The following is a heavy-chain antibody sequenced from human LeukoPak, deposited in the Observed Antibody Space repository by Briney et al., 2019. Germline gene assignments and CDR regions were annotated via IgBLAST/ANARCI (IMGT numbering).Heavy chain of an antibody. CDR3: ARAHRDCTNGVCSDIDY. CDR1: GGTFSSYA. J-gene: IGHJ4*02. Sequence: VASVKVSCKASGGTFSSYAISWVRQAPGQGLEWMGRIIPIFGTANYAQKFQGRVTITTDESTSTAYMELGSLRSEDTAVYYCARAHRDCTNGVCSDIDYWGQGTLVTVSS. V-gene: IGHV1-69*05. D-gene: IGHD2-8*01. CDR2: IIPIFGTA.